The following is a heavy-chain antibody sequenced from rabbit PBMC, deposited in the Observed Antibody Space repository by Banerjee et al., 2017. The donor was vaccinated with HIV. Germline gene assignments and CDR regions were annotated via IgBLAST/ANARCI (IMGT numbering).Heavy chain of an antibody. D-gene: IGHD1-1*01. CDR2: IYGGDGST. J-gene: IGHJ2*01. CDR3: ASRAYTGSTGDAFDP. Sequence: QSLEESGGDLVKPGASLTLTCTASGFSFSSSYYMCWVRQAPGKGLEWSACIYGGDGSTYYASWVNGRFTVSKTSSTTVTLQMTSLTAADTATYFCASRAYTGSTGDAFDPWGPGTLVTVS. V-gene: IGHV1S40*01. CDR1: GFSFSSSYY.